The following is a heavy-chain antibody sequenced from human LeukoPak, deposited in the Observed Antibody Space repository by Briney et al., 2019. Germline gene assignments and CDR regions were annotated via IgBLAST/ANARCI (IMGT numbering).Heavy chain of an antibody. CDR2: IKQDGSEK. J-gene: IGHJ4*02. V-gene: IGHV3-7*01. Sequence: PGGSLRLSCAASGFTFSSYWMSWVRQAPGKGLEWVANIKQDGSEKYYVVSVKGRFTISRDNAKNSLYLQMNSLRAEDTAVYYCARDGHYDILTGYFDYWGQGTLVTVSS. CDR3: ARDGHYDILTGYFDY. D-gene: IGHD3-9*01. CDR1: GFTFSSYW.